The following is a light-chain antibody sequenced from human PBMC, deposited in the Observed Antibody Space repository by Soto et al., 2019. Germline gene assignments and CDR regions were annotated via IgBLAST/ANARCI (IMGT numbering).Light chain of an antibody. CDR2: DTS. CDR3: QHYNNWPWT. J-gene: IGKJ1*01. V-gene: IGKV3-15*01. Sequence: ETVMTQSPATLSVSPGERATLSCRASHSVGSTLAWYQHKPGQAPRLLMYDTSTRATGIPARFSGSGSGTEFTLTIGSLQSDDFAVYYCQHYNNWPWTVGQGTKVEIK. CDR1: HSVGST.